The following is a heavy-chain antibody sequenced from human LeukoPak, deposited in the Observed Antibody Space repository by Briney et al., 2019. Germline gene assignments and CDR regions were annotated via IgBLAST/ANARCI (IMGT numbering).Heavy chain of an antibody. CDR1: GFTFSSYA. Sequence: SCKASGFTFSSYAMHWVRQAPGKGLEWVAVISYDGSNKYYADSVKGRFTISRDNSKNTLYLQMNSLRAEDTAVYYCARGFGYADDYFDYWGQGTLVTVSS. CDR3: ARGFGYADDYFDY. CDR2: ISYDGSNK. J-gene: IGHJ4*02. V-gene: IGHV3-30-3*01. D-gene: IGHD3-10*01.